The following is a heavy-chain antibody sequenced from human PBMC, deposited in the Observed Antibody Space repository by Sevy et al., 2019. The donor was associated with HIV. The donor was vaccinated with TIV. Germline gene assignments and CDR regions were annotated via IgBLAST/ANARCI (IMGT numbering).Heavy chain of an antibody. CDR3: AKTYYDFWSGYFNYYYYGMDV. Sequence: GGSLRLSCAASGFTFSSYAMSWDRQAPGKGLEWVSAISGSGGSTYYADSVKGRFTISRDNSKNTLYLQMNSLRAEDTAVYYCAKTYYDFWSGYFNYYYYGMDVWGQGTTVTVSS. V-gene: IGHV3-23*01. D-gene: IGHD3-3*01. CDR2: ISGSGGST. CDR1: GFTFSSYA. J-gene: IGHJ6*02.